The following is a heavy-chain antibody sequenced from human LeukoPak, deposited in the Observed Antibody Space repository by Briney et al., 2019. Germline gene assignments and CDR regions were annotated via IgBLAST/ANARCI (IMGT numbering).Heavy chain of an antibody. CDR2: LYYSGST. D-gene: IGHD3-22*01. Sequence: SETLSLTCTVSVGSISSYYWSWTRQPPGKGLEEIGDLYYSGSTNYNPSLKSRVTISVDASKNQFYLKLSPVTAADTAVYYCAKTEAYYYDSSGYYFDYWGQGTLVTVSS. CDR3: AKTEAYYYDSSGYYFDY. V-gene: IGHV4-59*08. CDR1: VGSISSYY. J-gene: IGHJ4*02.